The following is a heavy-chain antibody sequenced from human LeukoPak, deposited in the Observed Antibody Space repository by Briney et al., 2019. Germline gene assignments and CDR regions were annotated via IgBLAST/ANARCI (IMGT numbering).Heavy chain of an antibody. CDR2: IYYSGST. Sequence: SETLSLTCTVSGGSISSSSYYWGWIRQPPGKGLEWIGNIYYSGSTYYNPSLTSRVTISVDTSKNQFSLKLSSMTAADTAVYYCARLDYGGHYFDYWGQRTLVTVSS. V-gene: IGHV4-39*01. J-gene: IGHJ4*02. CDR3: ARLDYGGHYFDY. D-gene: IGHD4-17*01. CDR1: GGSISSSSYY.